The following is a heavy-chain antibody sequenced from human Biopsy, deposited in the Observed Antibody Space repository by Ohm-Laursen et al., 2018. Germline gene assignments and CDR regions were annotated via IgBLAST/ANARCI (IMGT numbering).Heavy chain of an antibody. Sequence: SLRLSCAAFGFTFSRSVMHWVRQAPGKGLMWVSRIHGDERSATYAEPVKGRFTISRDNAKNTLHLQMNSLRAEDTAVYYCTGDSGGLGDYWGQGTLVTVSS. CDR2: IHGDERSA. V-gene: IGHV3-74*03. D-gene: IGHD2-8*02. CDR3: TGDSGGLGDY. CDR1: GFTFSRSV. J-gene: IGHJ4*02.